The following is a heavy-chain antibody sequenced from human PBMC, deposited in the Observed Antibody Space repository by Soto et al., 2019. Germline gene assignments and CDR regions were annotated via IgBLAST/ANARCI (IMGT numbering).Heavy chain of an antibody. CDR3: AIAVASKHGMDV. CDR1: GGTFSSYT. Sequence: QVQLVQSGAEVKKPGSSVKVSCNASGGTFSSYTISWVRQAPGQGLEWMGRIIPILGIANYAQKFQGRVTITADKSTSTAYMELSSLRSEDTGVYYCAIAVASKHGMDVWDQGTTVTVSS. V-gene: IGHV1-69*02. D-gene: IGHD6-19*01. CDR2: IIPILGIA. J-gene: IGHJ6*02.